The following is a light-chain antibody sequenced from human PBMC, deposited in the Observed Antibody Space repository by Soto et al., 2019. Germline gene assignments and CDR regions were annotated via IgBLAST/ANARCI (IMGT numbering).Light chain of an antibody. Sequence: QPVLAQPPSASGTPGQRVTISCSGSSSNIGSSTVNWYQQLPGTAPKLLIYSNNQRPSGVPDRLSGSKSGTSASLAISGLQSEDEADYYCAAWDDSLNGVVFGGGTKLTVL. J-gene: IGLJ2*01. CDR1: SSNIGSST. V-gene: IGLV1-44*01. CDR3: AAWDDSLNGVV. CDR2: SNN.